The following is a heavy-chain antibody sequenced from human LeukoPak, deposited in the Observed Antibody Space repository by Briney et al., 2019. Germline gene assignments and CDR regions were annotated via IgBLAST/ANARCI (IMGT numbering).Heavy chain of an antibody. J-gene: IGHJ6*03. V-gene: IGHV1-18*01. CDR2: ISAYNGNT. CDR1: GYTFTSYG. Sequence: ASVKVSCKASGYTFTSYGIRWVRQAPGQGLEWMGWISAYNGNTNYAQKLQGRVTMTTDTSTSTAYMELRSLRSDDTAVYYCARARATMVRGVTYYYYYYMDVWGKGTTVTVSS. CDR3: ARARATMVRGVTYYYYYYMDV. D-gene: IGHD3-10*01.